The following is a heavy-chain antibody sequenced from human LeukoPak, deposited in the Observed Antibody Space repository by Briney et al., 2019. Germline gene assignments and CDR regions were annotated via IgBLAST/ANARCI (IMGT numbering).Heavy chain of an antibody. J-gene: IGHJ5*02. CDR2: MNPNSGNT. CDR3: ARDQLYCSSSSCRNLGWFDP. V-gene: IGHV1-8*03. Sequence: VASVKVSCKASGYTFTSYDINWVRQATGQGLEWMGWMNPNSGNTGYAQKFQGRVTITRNTSISTAYMELSSLRSEDTAVYYCARDQLYCSSSSCRNLGWFDPWGQGTLVTVSS. CDR1: GYTFTSYD. D-gene: IGHD2-2*01.